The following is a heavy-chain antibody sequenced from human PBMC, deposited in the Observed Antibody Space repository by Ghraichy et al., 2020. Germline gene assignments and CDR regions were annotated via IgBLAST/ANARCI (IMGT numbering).Heavy chain of an antibody. CDR2: IYYSGST. Sequence: SETLSLTCTVSGGSISSSSYYWGWIRQPPGKGLEWIGSIYYSGSTYYNPSLKSRVTISVDTSKNQFSLKLSSVTAADTAVYYCARRFWGECSGGSCYYRTTFYWYFDLWGRGTLVTVSS. V-gene: IGHV4-39*07. CDR1: GGSISSSSYY. J-gene: IGHJ2*01. CDR3: ARRFWGECSGGSCYYRTTFYWYFDL. D-gene: IGHD2-15*01.